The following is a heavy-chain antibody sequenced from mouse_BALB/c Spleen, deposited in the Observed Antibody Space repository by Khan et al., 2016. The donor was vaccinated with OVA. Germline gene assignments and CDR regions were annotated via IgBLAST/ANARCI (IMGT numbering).Heavy chain of an antibody. CDR1: GFYFSSYW. CDR3: ARPYRYDGRAGFAY. D-gene: IGHD2-14*01. CDR2: INPDSSTL. Sequence: EVKLLESGGGLVQPGGSLKLSCAASGFYFSSYWMNWVLQAPGKGLEWIGDINPDSSTLNYTPFIKDKFIISRDNSNNTPYLQLNNVTSEDTALYFCARPYRYDGRAGFAYWGQGTLVTVSA. J-gene: IGHJ3*01. V-gene: IGHV4-1*02.